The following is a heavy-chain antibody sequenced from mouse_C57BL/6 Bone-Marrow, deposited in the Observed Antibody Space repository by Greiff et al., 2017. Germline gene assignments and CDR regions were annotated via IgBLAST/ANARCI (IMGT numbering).Heavy chain of an antibody. Sequence: QVQLQQSGAELARPGASVKLSCKASGYTFTSYGISWGKKRTGQGLEWIGEIYPRRGNTYYNEKFKGKATLPADKSSSTAYMELRGLTSEDSAVYFCARFFDYDWFAYWVQGTLVTVSA. CDR1: GYTFTSYG. V-gene: IGHV1-81*01. D-gene: IGHD2-4*01. CDR3: ARFFDYDWFAY. CDR2: IYPRRGNT. J-gene: IGHJ3*01.